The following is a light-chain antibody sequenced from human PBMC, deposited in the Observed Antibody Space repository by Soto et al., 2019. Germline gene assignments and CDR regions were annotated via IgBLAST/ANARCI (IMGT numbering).Light chain of an antibody. CDR3: QQRSNWPPLT. J-gene: IGKJ4*01. CDR2: DAS. V-gene: IGKV3-11*01. Sequence: EVVLTQSPGTLSLSPGERATLSCRASQSFSSNLSWYQQKPGQAPRLLLYDASNRATGIPARLSGSGSGTDFTLPISSLQPADFAAYYCQQRSNWPPLTFGGGTKLDIK. CDR1: QSFSSN.